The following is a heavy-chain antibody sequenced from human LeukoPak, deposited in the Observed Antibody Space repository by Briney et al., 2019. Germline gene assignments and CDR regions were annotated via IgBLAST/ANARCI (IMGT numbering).Heavy chain of an antibody. J-gene: IGHJ5*02. CDR2: ISYDGSNK. CDR1: GFTFSNYA. D-gene: IGHD2-2*02. CDR3: ATALIPAAIFWFDP. Sequence: PGRSLRLSCAASGFTFSNYAMHWVRQAPGKGLEWVAVISYDGSNKYYADSVKGRFTISRDNSKNTLYLQMNSLRAEDTAVYYCATALIPAAIFWFDPWGQGTLVTVSS. V-gene: IGHV3-30-3*01.